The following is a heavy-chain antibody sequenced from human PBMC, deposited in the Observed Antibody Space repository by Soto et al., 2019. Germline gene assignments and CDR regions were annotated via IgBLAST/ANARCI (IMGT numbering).Heavy chain of an antibody. V-gene: IGHV4-31*03. CDR1: GGSISSGGYY. CDR3: ARDHHRYSGYDYVDY. J-gene: IGHJ4*02. Sequence: ASETLSLTCTVSGGSISSGGYYWSWVRQHPGKGLEWIGYIYYSGSTYYNPSLKSRVTISVDTSKNQFSLELRSVTAEDTAMYYCARDHHRYSGYDYVDYWGQGTLVTVSS. CDR2: IYYSGST. D-gene: IGHD5-12*01.